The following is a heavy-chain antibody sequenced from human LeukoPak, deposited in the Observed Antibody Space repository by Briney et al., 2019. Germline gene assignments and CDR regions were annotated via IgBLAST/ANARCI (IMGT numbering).Heavy chain of an antibody. J-gene: IGHJ4*02. CDR3: ARGSMPGTGLPFDY. CDR2: VYTGGRT. CDR1: GFTIGKSD. Sequence: PGGSLRLSCATSGFTIGKSDMAWVRQAPGKGLEWVSIVYTGGRTFHADSVKGRFTMSRDQSKNTVCLQMNSLRSEDTALYYCARGSMPGTGLPFDYWGQGTQVSVSS. D-gene: IGHD3-9*01. V-gene: IGHV3-53*05.